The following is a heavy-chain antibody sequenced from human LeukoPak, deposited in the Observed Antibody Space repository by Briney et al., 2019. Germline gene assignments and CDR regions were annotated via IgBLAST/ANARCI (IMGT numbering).Heavy chain of an antibody. D-gene: IGHD5-18*01. CDR2: IYYSGST. Sequence: SQTLSLTCTVSGDSISSGGYYWSWIRQHPGKGLEWIGYIYYSGSTYYNPSLKSRVTISVDTSKNQFSLKLSSVTAADTAVYYCEGTAEGQYSIFDYWGQGTLVSVSS. CDR3: EGTAEGQYSIFDY. V-gene: IGHV4-31*03. CDR1: GDSISSGGYY. J-gene: IGHJ4*02.